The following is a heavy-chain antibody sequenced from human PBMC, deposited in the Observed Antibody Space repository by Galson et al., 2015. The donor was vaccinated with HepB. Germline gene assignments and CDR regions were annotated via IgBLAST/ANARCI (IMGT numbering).Heavy chain of an antibody. CDR1: GYTFTGDY. CDR2: INPNSGGT. D-gene: IGHD5-18*01. J-gene: IGHJ3*02. V-gene: IGHV1-2*02. Sequence: SVKVSCKASGYTFTGDYMHWVRQAPGQGLEWMGWINPNSGGTNYAQKFQGRVTMTRDTSISTAYMELSRLRSDDTAVYYCARDFGGYSTKDAFDIWGQGTMVTVSS. CDR3: ARDFGGYSTKDAFDI.